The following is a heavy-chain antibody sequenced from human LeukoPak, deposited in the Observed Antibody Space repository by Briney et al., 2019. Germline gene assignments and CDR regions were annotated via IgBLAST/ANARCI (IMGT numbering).Heavy chain of an antibody. CDR1: GGTFSSYA. D-gene: IGHD1-26*01. CDR2: IIPIFGTA. Sequence: SVKVSCKASGGTFSSYAISWVRQAPGQGLEWMGGIIPIFGTANYAQKFQGRVTITTDESTSTAYMELSSLRSEDTAVYYCARGLYSGTYWGDSYYGMDVWGQGTTVTVS. J-gene: IGHJ6*02. V-gene: IGHV1-69*05. CDR3: ARGLYSGTYWGDSYYGMDV.